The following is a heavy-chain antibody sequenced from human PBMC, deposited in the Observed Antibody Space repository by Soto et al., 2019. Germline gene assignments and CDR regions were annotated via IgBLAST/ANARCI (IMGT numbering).Heavy chain of an antibody. D-gene: IGHD3-10*01. Sequence: EVQLVESGGGLLQPGGSLRLSCEASGFTFSSHWMHWVRQTPGKGLVWVSRVNFDGTTTNYADSVKGRLTISRDNAKNTVYLQMNSLRAEDTAVYYSARGGSGTYKLDNWGQGTLVTVSA. J-gene: IGHJ4*02. CDR3: ARGGSGTYKLDN. CDR1: GFTFSSHW. CDR2: VNFDGTTT. V-gene: IGHV3-74*01.